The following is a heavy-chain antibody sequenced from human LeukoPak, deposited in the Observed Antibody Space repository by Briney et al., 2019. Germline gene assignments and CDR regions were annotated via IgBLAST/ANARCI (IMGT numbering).Heavy chain of an antibody. V-gene: IGHV4-59*01. D-gene: IGHD6-13*01. Sequence: SETLFLTCTVSGGSISSYYWSWIRQPPGKGLEWIGYIYYSGSTNYNPSLKSRVTISVDTSKNQFSLKLSSVTAADTAVYYCARVGKSSSWYGGYNWFDPWGXXTLVTVSS. CDR2: IYYSGST. CDR1: GGSISSYY. J-gene: IGHJ5*02. CDR3: ARVGKSSSWYGGYNWFDP.